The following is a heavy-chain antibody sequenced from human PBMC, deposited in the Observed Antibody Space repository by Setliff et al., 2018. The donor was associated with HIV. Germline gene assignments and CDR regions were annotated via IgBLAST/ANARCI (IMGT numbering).Heavy chain of an antibody. V-gene: IGHV4-4*07. Sequence: SETLSLTCTVSGGSIGGFYWTWIRQSAGKGLEWIGHINTSGSTKYNPSLKSRLTMSVDSSGNQFSLTLTSVTAADTAVYYCARDPNTGWYYLDFWGPGALVTVPS. CDR2: INTSGST. CDR3: ARDPNTGWYYLDF. D-gene: IGHD6-19*01. CDR1: GGSIGGFY. J-gene: IGHJ4*02.